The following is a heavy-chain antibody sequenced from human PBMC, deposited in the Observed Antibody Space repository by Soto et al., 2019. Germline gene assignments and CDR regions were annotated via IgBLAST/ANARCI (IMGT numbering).Heavy chain of an antibody. D-gene: IGHD1-1*01. J-gene: IGHJ4*02. CDR3: ARRRLSPGTDYFDY. V-gene: IGHV1-2*02. Sequence: GASVKVSCKTSGYTFNDYFLHWVRQAPGQGLEWMGSINPNSGDTDYAQRFQGRVTLTRDTSIRTVYMELSRLRSDDTAVYYCARRRLSPGTDYFDYWGQGTLVTVSS. CDR1: GYTFNDYF. CDR2: INPNSGDT.